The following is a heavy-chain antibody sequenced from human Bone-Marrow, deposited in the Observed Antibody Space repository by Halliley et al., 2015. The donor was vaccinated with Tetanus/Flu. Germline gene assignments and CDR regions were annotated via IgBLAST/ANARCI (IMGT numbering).Heavy chain of an antibody. CDR2: IYNSGRT. CDR3: ARGAAGRRLDY. Sequence: RGWMGCIYNSGRTYYNPSLRSRVTISPDTSKNQFSLGLASVTAADTAVYYCARGAAGRRLDYWGQGILVTVSS. V-gene: IGHV4-30-4*01. J-gene: IGHJ4*02. D-gene: IGHD6-13*01.